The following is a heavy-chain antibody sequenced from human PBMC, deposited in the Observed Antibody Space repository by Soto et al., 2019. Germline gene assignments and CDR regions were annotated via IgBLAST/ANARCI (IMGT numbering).Heavy chain of an antibody. CDR1: GFTFSSYA. CDR3: ARAGGSSSWWDPYYYYGMDV. J-gene: IGHJ6*02. Sequence: GGSLRLSCAASGFTFSSYAMHWVRQAPGKGLEWVAVISYDGSNKYYADSVKGRFTISRDNSKNTLYLQMNSLRAEDTAVYYCARAGGSSSWWDPYYYYGMDVWGQGTTVTVSS. CDR2: ISYDGSNK. V-gene: IGHV3-30-3*01. D-gene: IGHD6-13*01.